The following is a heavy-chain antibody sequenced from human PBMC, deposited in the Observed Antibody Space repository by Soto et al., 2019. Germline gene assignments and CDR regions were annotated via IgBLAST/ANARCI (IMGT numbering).Heavy chain of an antibody. V-gene: IGHV3-66*01. J-gene: IGHJ1*01. CDR3: ARDRRTSGSYSAEYFQH. CDR1: GFTVSSNY. Sequence: EVQLVESGGGLVQPGGSLRLSCAASGFTVSSNYMSWVRQAPGKGLEWVSVIYSGGSTYYADSVKGRFTISRDNSKNTLYLQMNSLRAEDTAVYYCARDRRTSGSYSAEYFQHWGQGTLVTVSS. CDR2: IYSGGST. D-gene: IGHD1-26*01.